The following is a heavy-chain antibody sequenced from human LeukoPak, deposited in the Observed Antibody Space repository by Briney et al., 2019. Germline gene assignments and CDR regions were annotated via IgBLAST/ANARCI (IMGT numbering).Heavy chain of an antibody. Sequence: GGSLRLSCAASGFTFSSYAMNWVRQAPGKGLEWVSAISGSVGTTYYADSVKGRFTISRDNSKNTLYLQMNRLRPEDAAVYYCAKAPVTTCRGAYCYPFDYWGQGTLVTVSS. CDR1: GFTFSSYA. CDR3: AKAPVTTCRGAYCYPFDY. J-gene: IGHJ4*02. D-gene: IGHD2-21*01. CDR2: ISGSVGTT. V-gene: IGHV3-23*01.